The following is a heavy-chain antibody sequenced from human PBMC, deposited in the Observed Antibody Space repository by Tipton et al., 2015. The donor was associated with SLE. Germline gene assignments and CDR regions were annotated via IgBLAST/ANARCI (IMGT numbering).Heavy chain of an antibody. CDR1: GGSISSHY. V-gene: IGHV4-59*08. Sequence: TLSLTCTVSGGSISSHYWSWIRQPPGKGLEWIGYIYYSGSTNYNPSLKSRVTISVDTSKNQFSLKLSSVTAADTAVYYCARHPYPESSGWSYYYYGMDVWGQGTTVTVSS. CDR2: IYYSGST. CDR3: ARHPYPESSGWSYYYYGMDV. D-gene: IGHD6-19*01. J-gene: IGHJ6*02.